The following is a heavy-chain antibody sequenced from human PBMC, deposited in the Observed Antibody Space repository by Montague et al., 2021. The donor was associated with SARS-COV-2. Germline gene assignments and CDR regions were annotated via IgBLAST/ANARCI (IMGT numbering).Heavy chain of an antibody. D-gene: IGHD3-10*01. J-gene: IGHJ4*02. V-gene: IGHV1-58*02. Sequence: SVKVSCKASGFTFTSSAMQWVRQARGQRLEWIGWIVVGSGNTNYAQKFQERVTITRDMSTSTAYMEPSSLRSEDTAVYYCAARGFGESNGDLFDYWGQGTLVTVSS. CDR3: AARGFGESNGDLFDY. CDR2: IVVGSGNT. CDR1: GFTFTSSA.